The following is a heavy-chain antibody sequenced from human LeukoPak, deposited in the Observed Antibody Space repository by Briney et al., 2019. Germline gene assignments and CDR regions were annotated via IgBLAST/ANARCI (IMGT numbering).Heavy chain of an antibody. CDR2: IYNDGTT. J-gene: IGHJ4*02. Sequence: GTLSLTCAVSGGSMSSTNWWTWVRQAPGKGLEWVSVIYNDGTTYYADSVKGRFTISRDNSKNTLYLQMNSLRAEDTAVYYCAKDAVPGWYYFDYWGQGTLVTVSS. D-gene: IGHD6-19*01. CDR3: AKDAVPGWYYFDY. CDR1: GGSMSSTNW. V-gene: IGHV3-53*01.